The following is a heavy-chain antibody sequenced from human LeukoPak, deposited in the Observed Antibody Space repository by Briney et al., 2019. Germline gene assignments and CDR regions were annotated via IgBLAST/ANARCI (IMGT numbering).Heavy chain of an antibody. CDR1: GGSFSGYY. CDR2: INHSGST. Sequence: SETLSLTCAVYGGSFSGYYWSWIRQPPGKGLEWIGEINHSGSTNYNPSLKSRVTISVDTSKNQFSLKLSSVTAADTAVYYCARLSPWFDPWGQGTLVTVSS. CDR3: ARLSPWFDP. V-gene: IGHV4-34*01. J-gene: IGHJ5*02.